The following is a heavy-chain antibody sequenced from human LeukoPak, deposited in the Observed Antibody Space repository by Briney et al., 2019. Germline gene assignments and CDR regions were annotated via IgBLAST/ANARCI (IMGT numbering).Heavy chain of an antibody. D-gene: IGHD1-26*01. J-gene: IGHJ4*02. Sequence: SETLSLTCTVSGGSISGHYWSWIRQPPGKGLEWIGFVSYSGNTNYNPSLNGRVTISLDTSKSQFSLSLNSVTAADTALYFCARGGASSRYFGYWGQGTLVTVSS. CDR3: ARGGASSRYFGY. V-gene: IGHV4-59*11. CDR1: GGSISGHY. CDR2: VSYSGNT.